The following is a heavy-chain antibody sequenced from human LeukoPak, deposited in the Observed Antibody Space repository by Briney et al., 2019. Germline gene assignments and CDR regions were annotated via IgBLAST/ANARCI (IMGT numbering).Heavy chain of an antibody. Sequence: SGTLSLTCTVSGDSVNNNDAYWAWARQPPGKGLEWIVTIHHSGHTFYNPSLRSRVTISLDTSKNQFSLRLSSVTAADTAVYYCARGPFGEGDAFDIWGQGTMVTVSS. CDR1: GDSVNNNDAY. CDR2: IHHSGHT. D-gene: IGHD3-10*01. CDR3: ARGPFGEGDAFDI. J-gene: IGHJ3*02. V-gene: IGHV4-39*07.